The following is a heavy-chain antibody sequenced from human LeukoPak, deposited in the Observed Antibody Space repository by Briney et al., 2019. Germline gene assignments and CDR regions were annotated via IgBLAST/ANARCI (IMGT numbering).Heavy chain of an antibody. CDR1: GYTLTELS. V-gene: IGHV1-24*01. D-gene: IGHD3-22*01. Sequence: ASVKVSCKVSGYTLTELSMHWVRQAPGKGLEWMGGFDPEDGETIYAQKFQGIVTMTEDTSTDTAYMELSSLRSEDTAVYYCATVTPPYYYDSSGWGWFDPWGQGTLVTVSS. CDR2: FDPEDGET. J-gene: IGHJ5*02. CDR3: ATVTPPYYYDSSGWGWFDP.